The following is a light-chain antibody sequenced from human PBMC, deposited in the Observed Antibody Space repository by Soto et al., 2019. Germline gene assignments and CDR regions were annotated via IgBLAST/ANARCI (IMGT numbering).Light chain of an antibody. CDR1: QSISSW. CDR2: KAS. Sequence: DIQMTQSPSTLSASVGDRVAITCRASQSISSWLAWYQQKPGKAPKLLIYKASSLESGVPSRFSGSGSGTEFILTISSLQPDDFGTYYCQQYDSYPLTFGGGTKVDIK. CDR3: QQYDSYPLT. V-gene: IGKV1-5*03. J-gene: IGKJ4*01.